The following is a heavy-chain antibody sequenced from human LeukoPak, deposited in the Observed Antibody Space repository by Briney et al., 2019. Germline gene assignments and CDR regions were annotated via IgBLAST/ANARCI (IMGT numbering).Heavy chain of an antibody. D-gene: IGHD3-9*01. CDR3: ARGGTYNDILSFDP. CDR2: IYYTGST. J-gene: IGHJ5*02. V-gene: IGHV4-59*01. CDR1: GGSISYYY. Sequence: PSETLSLTCTVSGGSISYYYWTWIRQSPGKGLEWIGQIYYTGSTYYNPSLKRRVTISVDTSRNQFSLNLTSVTAADTAVYYCARGGTYNDILSFDPWGQGTLVTDSS.